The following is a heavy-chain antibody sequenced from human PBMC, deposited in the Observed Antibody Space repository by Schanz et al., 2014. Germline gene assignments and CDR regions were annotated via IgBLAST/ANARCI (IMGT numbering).Heavy chain of an antibody. CDR1: GFTFDDYA. V-gene: IGHV3-20*04. D-gene: IGHD6-13*01. CDR2: INWSDGST. Sequence: EMQLLESGGGLAQPGGSLRLSCAASGFTFDDYAMSWVRQAPGKGLEWVSAINWSDGSTGYADSVKGRFTISRDSSKNTVNLQMNSLRAEDTAVYYCAKEKEEVAADGSFFDYWGQGTLVTVSS. CDR3: AKEKEEVAADGSFFDY. J-gene: IGHJ4*02.